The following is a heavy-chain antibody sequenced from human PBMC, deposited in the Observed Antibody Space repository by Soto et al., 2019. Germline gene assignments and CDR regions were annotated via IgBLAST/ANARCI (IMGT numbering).Heavy chain of an antibody. D-gene: IGHD3-22*01. J-gene: IGHJ4*02. Sequence: EVQLVESGGGLVQPGGSLRLSCVASGFTFSSYSMNWVRQAPGKGLEWVSYISSRSSTIYYADSVKGRFTVSRDNAKNSLYLQMNSLRDEDTAMYYCASIYDSSALVWGQGTLVTVSS. CDR2: ISSRSSTI. CDR1: GFTFSSYS. V-gene: IGHV3-48*02. CDR3: ASIYDSSALV.